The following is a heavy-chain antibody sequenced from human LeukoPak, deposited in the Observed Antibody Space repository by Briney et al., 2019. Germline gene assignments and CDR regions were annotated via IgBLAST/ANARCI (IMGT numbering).Heavy chain of an antibody. V-gene: IGHV4-34*01. CDR1: GGSFSGYY. CDR2: INHSGST. J-gene: IGHJ4*02. CDR3: ARGEWEPYFDY. Sequence: SETLSLTCAVYGGSFSGYYWSWIRQPPGKGLEWIGEINHSGSTYYNPSLKSRVTISVDTSKNQFSLKLSSVTAADTAVYYCARGEWEPYFDYWGQGTLVTVSS. D-gene: IGHD1-26*01.